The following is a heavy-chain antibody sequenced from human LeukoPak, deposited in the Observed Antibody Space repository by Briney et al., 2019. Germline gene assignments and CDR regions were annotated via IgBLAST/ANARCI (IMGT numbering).Heavy chain of an antibody. Sequence: GASVKVSCKASGYTFTGYYMHWVRQAPGQGLEWMGRINPNSGGTNYAQKFQGRFTMTRDTSISTAYMELSRLRSDDTAVYYCARDMGGSYYNWFDPWGQGTLVTVSS. V-gene: IGHV1-2*06. J-gene: IGHJ5*02. CDR2: INPNSGGT. CDR3: ARDMGGSYYNWFDP. D-gene: IGHD1-26*01. CDR1: GYTFTGYY.